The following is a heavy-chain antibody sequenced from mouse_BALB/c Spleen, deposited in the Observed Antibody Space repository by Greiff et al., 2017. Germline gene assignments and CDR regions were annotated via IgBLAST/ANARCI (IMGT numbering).Heavy chain of an antibody. D-gene: IGHD1-1*01. CDR3: ASILSSSYFDV. CDR1: GFTFSSYA. J-gene: IGHJ1*01. CDR2: ISSGGSYT. V-gene: IGHV5-9-4*01. Sequence: EVQLQESGGGLVKPGGSLKLSCAASGFTFSSYAMSWVRQSPEKRLEWVAEISSGGSYTYYPDTVTGRFTISRDNAKNTLYLEMSSLRSEDTAMYYCASILSSSYFDVWGAGTTVTVSS.